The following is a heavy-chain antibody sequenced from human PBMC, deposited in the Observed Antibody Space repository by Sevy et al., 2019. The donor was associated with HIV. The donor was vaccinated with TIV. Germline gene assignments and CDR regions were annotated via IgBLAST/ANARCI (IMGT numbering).Heavy chain of an antibody. CDR3: ASDKSPQQLELYFDL. D-gene: IGHD6-13*01. Sequence: GGSLRLSCAASGFTFSSYAMHWVRQAPGKGLEWVAVISYDGSNKYYADSVKGRFTISRDNSKNTLYLQMNSLRAEDTAVYYCASDKSPQQLELYFDLWGRGTLVTVSS. J-gene: IGHJ2*01. CDR2: ISYDGSNK. V-gene: IGHV3-30-3*01. CDR1: GFTFSSYA.